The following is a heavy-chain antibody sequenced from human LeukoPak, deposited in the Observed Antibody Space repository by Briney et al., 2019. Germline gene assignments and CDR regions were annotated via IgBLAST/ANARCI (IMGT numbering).Heavy chain of an antibody. CDR3: ASSAPRVGAPDY. V-gene: IGHV4-34*01. D-gene: IGHD1-26*01. J-gene: IGHJ4*02. CDR1: GGSFSGYY. CDR2: INHSGST. Sequence: PSETLSLTCAVYGGSFSGYYWSWIRQPPGKGLEWIGEINHSGSTNYNPSLKSRVTISVDTSKNQFSLKLSSVTAADTAVYYCASSAPRVGAPDYGGQGTLVTVSS.